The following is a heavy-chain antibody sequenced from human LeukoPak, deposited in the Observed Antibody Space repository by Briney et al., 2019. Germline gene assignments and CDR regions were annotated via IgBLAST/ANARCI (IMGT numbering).Heavy chain of an antibody. D-gene: IGHD3-22*01. J-gene: IGHJ4*02. CDR3: ARVLGVITQFDY. Sequence: AAVKVSCKASEYTFTGYYMHWVRQAPGQGLEWMGWINSNSGGTNYAQKFQGRVTMTRDTSISTVYMDLSRLRSDDTAVYYCARVLGVITQFDYWGQGTLVTVSS. CDR1: EYTFTGYY. CDR2: INSNSGGT. V-gene: IGHV1-2*02.